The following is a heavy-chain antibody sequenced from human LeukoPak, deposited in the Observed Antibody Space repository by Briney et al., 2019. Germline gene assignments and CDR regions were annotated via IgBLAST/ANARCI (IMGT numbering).Heavy chain of an antibody. CDR3: ARALSSGWYVFDY. D-gene: IGHD6-19*01. CDR2: IGAAGDP. Sequence: PGGSLRLSCAASGFTFSSYDMHWVRQPTGKGLEWVSAIGAAGDPYHPGSVKGRFTIPRENAKNSLYLQMNRLRGGDTAVYYCARALSSGWYVFDYWGQGTLVTVSS. CDR1: GFTFSSYD. J-gene: IGHJ4*02. V-gene: IGHV3-13*05.